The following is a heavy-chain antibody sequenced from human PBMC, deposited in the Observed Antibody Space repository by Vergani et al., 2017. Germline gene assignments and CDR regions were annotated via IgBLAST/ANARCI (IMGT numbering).Heavy chain of an antibody. Sequence: EVQLLESGGGLVQPGGSLRLSCAASGFTFSSYAMSWVRQAPGKGLEWVSAISGSGGSTYYADSVKGRFTISRDNSKNTLYLQMNSLRAEDTALYYCAKDRGSGSYYRGYMDVWGKGTTVTVSS. CDR3: AKDRGSGSYYRGYMDV. J-gene: IGHJ6*03. V-gene: IGHV3-23*01. CDR2: ISGSGGST. CDR1: GFTFSSYA. D-gene: IGHD1-26*01.